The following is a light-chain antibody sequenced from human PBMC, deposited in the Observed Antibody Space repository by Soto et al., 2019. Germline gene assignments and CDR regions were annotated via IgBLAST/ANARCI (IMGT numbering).Light chain of an antibody. CDR1: QNIFRW. CDR3: QQHSSYPRT. V-gene: IGKV1-5*03. Sequence: DIQMTQSPSTLSASVGDRVTITCRASQNIFRWLAWYQQKPGKAPNLLIYEASNLESGVPSRFSGSGSGTDFTLTISSLQPDDVATYYCQQHSSYPRTFGQGTKVEIK. CDR2: EAS. J-gene: IGKJ1*01.